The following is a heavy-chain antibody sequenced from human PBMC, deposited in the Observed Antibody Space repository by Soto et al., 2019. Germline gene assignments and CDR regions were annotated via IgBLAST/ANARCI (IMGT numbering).Heavy chain of an antibody. Sequence: EVQLVETGGGLIQPGGSLRLSCAASGFTVSSNYMSWVRQAPGKGLEWVSVIYSGGSTYYADSVRGRFTISRDNSKNTLYLQVDSLRPEDAAVYYCARDPKTSGGQHWAFNYFDSWGQVTLVTVSS. CDR2: IYSGGST. V-gene: IGHV3-53*05. CDR3: ARDPKTSGGQHWAFNYFDS. J-gene: IGHJ4*02. D-gene: IGHD7-27*01. CDR1: GFTVSSNY.